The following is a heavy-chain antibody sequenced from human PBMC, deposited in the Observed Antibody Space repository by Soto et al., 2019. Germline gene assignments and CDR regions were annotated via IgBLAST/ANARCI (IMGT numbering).Heavy chain of an antibody. Sequence: QVQLVQSGAEVKKPGSSVKVSCKASGGTFSSYTISWVRQAPGQGLEWMGRIIPILGIANYAQKFQGRVTITAAKSTSRAYRELSSLRAEDTAVYYCARDVVVVVAATRDYYYYGMDVWGQGTTVTVSS. V-gene: IGHV1-69*08. CDR1: GGTFSSYT. D-gene: IGHD2-15*01. CDR3: ARDVVVVVAATRDYYYYGMDV. CDR2: IIPILGIA. J-gene: IGHJ6*02.